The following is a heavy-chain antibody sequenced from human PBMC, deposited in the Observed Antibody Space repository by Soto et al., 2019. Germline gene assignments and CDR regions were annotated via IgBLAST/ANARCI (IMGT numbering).Heavy chain of an antibody. CDR1: GFTFSSYA. D-gene: IGHD1-26*01. V-gene: IGHV3-23*01. CDR3: ARYDREWELTGLLDY. Sequence: PGGSLRLSCAASGFTFSSYAMSWVRQAPGKGLEWVSAISGSGGSTYYADSVKGRFTISRDNSKNTLYLQMNSLRAEDTAVYYCARYDREWELTGLLDYWGQGTLVTVSS. J-gene: IGHJ4*02. CDR2: ISGSGGST.